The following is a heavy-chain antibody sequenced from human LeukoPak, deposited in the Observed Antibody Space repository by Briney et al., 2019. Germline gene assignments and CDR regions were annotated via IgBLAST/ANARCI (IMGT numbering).Heavy chain of an antibody. J-gene: IGHJ4*02. V-gene: IGHV4-59*08. Sequence: SETLSLTCTVSGGSISDYYWSWIRQPPGKGLEWIGYISYTGSTTYNPSLKSRVTISVDTSKNEFSLKLSSVTAADTAVYFCARGDEDYYGSGSYFFDYWGQGTLVTVSS. CDR1: GGSISDYY. CDR2: ISYTGST. CDR3: ARGDEDYYGSGSYFFDY. D-gene: IGHD3-10*01.